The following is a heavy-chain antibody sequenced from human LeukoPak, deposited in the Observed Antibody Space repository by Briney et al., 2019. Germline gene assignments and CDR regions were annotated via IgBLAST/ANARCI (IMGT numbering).Heavy chain of an antibody. J-gene: IGHJ4*02. D-gene: IGHD6-6*01. V-gene: IGHV3-23*01. Sequence: PGGSLRLSCAPSGFTLSTYGMTWVRQAPGKGLEWVSGISGSSDNTYYADSVKGRFTVSRDISKNTLYLQMNSLRDEDTAIYYCANYRSSSSHYWGQGTLVTVSS. CDR1: GFTLSTYG. CDR2: ISGSSDNT. CDR3: ANYRSSSSHY.